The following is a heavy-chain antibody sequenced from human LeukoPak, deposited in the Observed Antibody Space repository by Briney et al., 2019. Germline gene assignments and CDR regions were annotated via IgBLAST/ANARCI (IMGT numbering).Heavy chain of an antibody. CDR1: GGSISSSSYY. J-gene: IGHJ4*02. V-gene: IGHV4-39*01. D-gene: IGHD5-12*01. CDR3: ARRPIVAGYFDY. CDR2: IYYSGST. Sequence: SETLSLTCTVSGGSISSSSYYWGWIRQPPGKGLEWIGSIYYSGSTYYNPSLKSRVTISVDKSKNQFSLKLSSVTAADTAVYYCARRPIVAGYFDYWGQGTLVTVSS.